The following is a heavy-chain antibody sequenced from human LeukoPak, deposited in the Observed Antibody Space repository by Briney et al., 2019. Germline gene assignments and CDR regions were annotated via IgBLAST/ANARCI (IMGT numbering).Heavy chain of an antibody. CDR1: GFTFSSYG. CDR3: ASWGEGALDN. J-gene: IGHJ4*02. CDR2: ISTSTTTI. V-gene: IGHV3-48*01. Sequence: QAGGSLRLSCAASGFTFSSYGMSWVRQAPGKGLEWISYISTSTTTIYYANSVKGRFTISRDNAKKSLYLQMNSLRVEDTGVYYCASWGEGALDNWGQGTLVTVSS. D-gene: IGHD1-26*01.